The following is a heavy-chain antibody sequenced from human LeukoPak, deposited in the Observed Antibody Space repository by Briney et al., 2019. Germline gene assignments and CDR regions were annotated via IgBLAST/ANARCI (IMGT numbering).Heavy chain of an antibody. D-gene: IGHD2-15*01. CDR3: AKRGVVIRVILVGFHKEAYYFDS. V-gene: IGHV3-23*01. Sequence: PGGSLRLSCAVSGITLSNYGMSWVRQAPGKGLEWVAGISDSGRSTNYADSVKGRFTISRDNPMNTLYLQMNSLRAEDTAVYFCAKRGVVIRVILVGFHKEAYYFDSWGQGALVTVSS. CDR2: ISDSGRST. CDR1: GITLSNYG. J-gene: IGHJ4*02.